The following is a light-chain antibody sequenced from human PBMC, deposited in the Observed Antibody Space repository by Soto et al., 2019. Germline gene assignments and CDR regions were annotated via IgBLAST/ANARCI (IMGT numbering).Light chain of an antibody. V-gene: IGKV3-11*01. J-gene: IGKJ4*01. CDR1: QTVYSY. Sequence: EIFLTQSPATLSLSPGQRAVLSCRASQTVYSYFAWYQHKPGQAPRLLIYDASKRATDIPPRFSGSGYGTDFTLTISSLEPDDFAVYYCQQRANWPPLTFGGGTKVEI. CDR3: QQRANWPPLT. CDR2: DAS.